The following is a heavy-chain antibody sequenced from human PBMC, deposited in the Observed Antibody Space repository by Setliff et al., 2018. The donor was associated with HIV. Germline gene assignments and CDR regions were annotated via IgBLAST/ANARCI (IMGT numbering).Heavy chain of an antibody. CDR1: GDSINTGDYY. CDR3: ARHGHFYDSSSSDAFDI. CDR2: VSYSGST. V-gene: IGHV4-61*03. Sequence: SETLSLTCSVSGDSINTGDYYWSWIRQPPGKGLEWLGYVSYSGSTNFNPSLESRLAMSVDMSKNHFSLKLRSVTAADTAVYYCARHGHFYDSSSSDAFDIWGHGTMVTVSS. D-gene: IGHD3-22*01. J-gene: IGHJ3*02.